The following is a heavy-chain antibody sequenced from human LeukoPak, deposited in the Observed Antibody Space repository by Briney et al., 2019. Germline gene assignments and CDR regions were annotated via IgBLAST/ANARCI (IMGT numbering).Heavy chain of an antibody. Sequence: GGSLRLSCEDSGFTFRSYEMNWVRQAPGKGVEWIAYLCSSGSAFSYADSVKGRFTIARDNAKNSVYLEMNSLTADDTAVYYCARSARLMKGGVEVTALDDWGQGTLVTVSS. V-gene: IGHV3-48*03. CDR3: ARSARLMKGGVEVTALDD. J-gene: IGHJ4*02. D-gene: IGHD1-26*01. CDR2: LCSSGSAF. CDR1: GFTFRSYE.